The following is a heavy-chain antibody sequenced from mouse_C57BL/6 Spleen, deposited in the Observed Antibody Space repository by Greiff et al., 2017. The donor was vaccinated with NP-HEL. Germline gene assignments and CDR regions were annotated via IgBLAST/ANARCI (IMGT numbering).Heavy chain of an antibody. CDR2: INPSNGGT. V-gene: IGHV1-53*01. CDR3: ARDGKTYYGNYVGAMDY. J-gene: IGHJ4*01. Sequence: QVQLQQPGTELVKPGASVKLSCKASGYTFTSYWMHWVKQRPGQGLEWIGNINPSNGGTNYNEKFKSKATLTVDKSSSTAYMQLSSLTSEDSAVYYCARDGKTYYGNYVGAMDYWGQGTSVTVSS. D-gene: IGHD2-10*01. CDR1: GYTFTSYW.